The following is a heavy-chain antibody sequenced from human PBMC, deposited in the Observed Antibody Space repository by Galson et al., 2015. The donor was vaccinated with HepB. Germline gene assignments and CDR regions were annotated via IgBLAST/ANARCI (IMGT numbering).Heavy chain of an antibody. CDR1: GFTFSSYS. V-gene: IGHV3-21*01. Sequence: SLRLSCAASGFTFSSYSMNWVRQAPGKGLEWVSSISSSSSYIYYADSVKGRFTISRDNAKNSLYLQMNSLRAEDTAVYYCAQRGYYYDSSGYLGYWGQGTLVTVSS. CDR3: AQRGYYYDSSGYLGY. J-gene: IGHJ4*02. D-gene: IGHD3-22*01. CDR2: ISSSSSYI.